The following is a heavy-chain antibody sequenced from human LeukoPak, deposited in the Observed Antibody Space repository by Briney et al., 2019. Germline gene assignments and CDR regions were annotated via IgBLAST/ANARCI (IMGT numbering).Heavy chain of an antibody. D-gene: IGHD2-2*01. J-gene: IGHJ6*02. Sequence: SETLSLTCTVSGGSISSGDFYWSWIRQPPGKGLEWIGYIYYSGSTYYNPSLKSRVTISVHTSKNEFSLKLSSVTAADTAVYYCARALGYCGSTKCNYGLDVWGQGTTVTVSS. CDR2: IYYSGST. CDR3: ARALGYCGSTKCNYGLDV. CDR1: GGSISSGDFY. V-gene: IGHV4-30-4*01.